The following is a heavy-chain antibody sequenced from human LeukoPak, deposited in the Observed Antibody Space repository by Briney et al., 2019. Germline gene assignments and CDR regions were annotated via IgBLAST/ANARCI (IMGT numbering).Heavy chain of an antibody. CDR3: AKGPHKTRYGSGSYSPFDY. CDR2: ISGGGGST. CDR1: GFTFSSYA. Sequence: PGGSLRLSCAASGFTFSSYAMSWVRQAPGKGLEWVSGISGGGGSTYYPDSVQGRFTIFRDNSKNTLYLQMNSLRAEDTAVYYCAKGPHKTRYGSGSYSPFDYWGQGTLVTVSS. D-gene: IGHD3-10*01. V-gene: IGHV3-23*01. J-gene: IGHJ4*02.